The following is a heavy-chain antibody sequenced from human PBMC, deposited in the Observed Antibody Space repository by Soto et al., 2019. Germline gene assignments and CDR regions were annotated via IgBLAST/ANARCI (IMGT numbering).Heavy chain of an antibody. CDR2: INAGNGNT. CDR1: GYSFTGYA. D-gene: IGHD2-15*01. CDR3: ARAVAVAADFDY. Sequence: ASVKVSCKSSGYSFTGYAMHWVRQAPGQRLEWMGWINAGNGNTKYSQKFQGRVTITRDTSASTAYMELSSLRSEDTAVYYCARAVAVAADFDYWGQGTLVTVSS. V-gene: IGHV1-3*01. J-gene: IGHJ4*02.